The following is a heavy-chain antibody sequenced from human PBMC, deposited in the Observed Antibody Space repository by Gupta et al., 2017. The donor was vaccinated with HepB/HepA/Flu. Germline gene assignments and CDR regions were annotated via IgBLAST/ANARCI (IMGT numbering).Heavy chain of an antibody. CDR1: GLSFSSAKMG. J-gene: IGHJ5*02. Sequence: GPVLVKPTETLTLTCTVSGLSFSSAKMGVSWIRQPPGKPLEWLAHIFSDDEESYSPSLRNRLTVSKDTSKSQVVLTMTNMDTVDTATYFCAPAWFASNWLDPWGQGILVTVSS. CDR2: IFSDDEE. V-gene: IGHV2-26*01. CDR3: APAWFASNWLDP. D-gene: IGHD3-10*01.